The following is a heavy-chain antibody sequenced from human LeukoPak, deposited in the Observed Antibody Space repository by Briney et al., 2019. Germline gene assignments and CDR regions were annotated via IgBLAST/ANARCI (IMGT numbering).Heavy chain of an antibody. J-gene: IGHJ4*02. CDR2: IYPGDSDT. V-gene: IGHV5-51*01. CDR3: ARLQTHPGLFDY. D-gene: IGHD4-23*01. CDR1: GYSFNRYW. Sequence: GESLKISCQGSGYSFNRYWIGWVRQMPGKGLEWMGIIYPGDSDTRYSPSFQGLVTISADKSINTAYLQWGSLKASDTAMHFCARLQTHPGLFDYWGQGTLVTVSS.